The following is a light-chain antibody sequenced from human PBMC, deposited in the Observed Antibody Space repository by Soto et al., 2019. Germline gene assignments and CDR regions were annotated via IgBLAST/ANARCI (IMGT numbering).Light chain of an antibody. V-gene: IGKV3-20*01. Sequence: EIFLTQSPGTLSFSRWERATLSWRASQRVSSSYLAWYQQKPGQAPRLLIYGAFSRASGIPDRFSGSGSGTDFTLTISRLEPEDFAVYYCQQYGSLPRTFGQGTKVDIK. J-gene: IGKJ1*01. CDR1: QRVSSSY. CDR3: QQYGSLPRT. CDR2: GAF.